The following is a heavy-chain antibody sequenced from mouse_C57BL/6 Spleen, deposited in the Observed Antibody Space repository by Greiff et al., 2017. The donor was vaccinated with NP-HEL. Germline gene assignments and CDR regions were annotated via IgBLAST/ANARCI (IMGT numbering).Heavy chain of an antibody. CDR1: GFSLTSYG. D-gene: IGHD1-1*01. CDR3: ARHADYYGSSYVGAMDY. J-gene: IGHJ4*01. Sequence: QVQLQQSGPGLVAPSQSLSITCTVSGFSLTSYGVHWVRQPPGKGLEWLVVIWSDGSTTYNSALKSRLSISKDNSKSQVFLKMNSLQTDDTAMYYCARHADYYGSSYVGAMDYWGQGTSVTVSS. CDR2: IWSDGST. V-gene: IGHV2-6-1*01.